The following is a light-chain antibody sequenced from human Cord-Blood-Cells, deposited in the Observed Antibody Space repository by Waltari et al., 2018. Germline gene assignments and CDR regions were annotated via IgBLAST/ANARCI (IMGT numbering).Light chain of an antibody. CDR1: NIGRKR. CDR3: QVWDSSSDHPYV. J-gene: IGLJ1*01. V-gene: IGLV3-21*04. CDR2: YDS. Sequence: SYVLTTPPAVSVAPGKTARITLRGNNIGRKRMHWYQQKTGQAPVLVIYYDSDRPSGIPERFSGSNSGNTATLTISRVEAGDEADYYCQVWDSSSDHPYVFGTGTKVTVL.